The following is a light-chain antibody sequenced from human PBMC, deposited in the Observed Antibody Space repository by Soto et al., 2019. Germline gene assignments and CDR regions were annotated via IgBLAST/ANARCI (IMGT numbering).Light chain of an antibody. CDR2: DVS. CDR1: RSLSSTS. Sequence: EIVLTQSPGTLSLSPGERAALSCRASRSLSSTSLAWYQQRPGQAPRLLIYDVSSRATGTTDRFSGSGSGTDFTLTINRLEPDDFAVYYCQQYGSSPRTFGQGTKVEI. J-gene: IGKJ1*01. V-gene: IGKV3-20*01. CDR3: QQYGSSPRT.